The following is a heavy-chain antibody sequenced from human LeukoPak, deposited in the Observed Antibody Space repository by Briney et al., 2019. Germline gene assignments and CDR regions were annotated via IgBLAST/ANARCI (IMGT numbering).Heavy chain of an antibody. J-gene: IGHJ5*02. Sequence: SVKVSCKASGGTFSSYAISWVRQAPGQGLEWMGRIIPIFGTANYAQKFQGRVTITTDESTSTAYMELSSLRSEDTAVYYCARDIGVLWFGELSRTKGPFDPWGQGTLVTVSS. CDR1: GGTFSSYA. CDR3: ARDIGVLWFGELSRTKGPFDP. D-gene: IGHD3-10*01. CDR2: IIPIFGTA. V-gene: IGHV1-69*05.